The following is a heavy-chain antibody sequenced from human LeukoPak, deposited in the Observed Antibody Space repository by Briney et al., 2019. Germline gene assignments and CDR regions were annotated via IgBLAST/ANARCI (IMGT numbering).Heavy chain of an antibody. J-gene: IGHJ6*03. CDR1: GGSFSGYY. Sequence: PSETLSLTCAVYGGSFSGYYWSWIRQPPGKGLEWIGEINHSGSTNYNPSLKSRVTISVDTSKNQFSLKLSSVTAADTAVYYCARGDRAASPGEDYMDVWGKGTTVTVSS. CDR2: INHSGST. D-gene: IGHD6-6*01. V-gene: IGHV4-34*01. CDR3: ARGDRAASPGEDYMDV.